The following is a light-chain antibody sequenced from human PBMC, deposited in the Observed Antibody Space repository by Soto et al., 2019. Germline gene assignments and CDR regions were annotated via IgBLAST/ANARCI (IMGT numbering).Light chain of an antibody. CDR2: AAS. CDR1: QSISSY. V-gene: IGKV1-17*01. Sequence: DIQMTQSPSSLCASVGYRVTITCLASQSISSYLNWYQRKPGKAPKLLIYAASSLQSGVPSRFSGGGSGTEFTLTISSLQPEDSATYYCLQHNTYPRTFGQGTKVDI. J-gene: IGKJ1*01. CDR3: LQHNTYPRT.